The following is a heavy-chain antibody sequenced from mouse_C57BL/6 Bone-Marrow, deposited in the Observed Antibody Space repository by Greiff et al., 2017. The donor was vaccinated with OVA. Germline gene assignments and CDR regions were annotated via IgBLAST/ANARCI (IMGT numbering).Heavy chain of an antibody. CDR1: GYTFTSYW. J-gene: IGHJ4*01. Sequence: QQPGAELVRPGTSVKLSCKASGYTFTSYWMHWVKQRPGQGLEWIGVIDPSDSYTNYNQKFKGKATLTVDTSSSTAYMQLSSLTSEDSAVYYCARNAYYGSSWAMDYWGQGTSVTVSS. CDR3: ARNAYYGSSWAMDY. V-gene: IGHV1-59*01. CDR2: IDPSDSYT. D-gene: IGHD1-1*01.